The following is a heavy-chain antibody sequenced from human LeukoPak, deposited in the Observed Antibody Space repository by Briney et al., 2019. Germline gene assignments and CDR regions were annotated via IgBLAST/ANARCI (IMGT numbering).Heavy chain of an antibody. CDR1: GGSISSSDSY. D-gene: IGHD2-15*01. CDR2: IYYSGST. V-gene: IGHV4-39*07. J-gene: IGHJ6*03. CDR3: ASIRGYCSGGSCYSSAVDYYYYMDV. Sequence: SETLSLTCTVSGGSISSSDSYWGWIRQPPGKGLEWIGNIYYSGSTYYNPSLKSRVTISVDTSKNQFSLKLSSVTAADTAVYYCASIRGYCSGGSCYSSAVDYYYYMDVWGKGTTVTVSS.